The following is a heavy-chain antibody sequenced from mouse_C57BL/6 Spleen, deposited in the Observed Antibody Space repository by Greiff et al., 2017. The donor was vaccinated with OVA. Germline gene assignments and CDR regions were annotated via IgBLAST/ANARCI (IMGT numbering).Heavy chain of an antibody. CDR1: GYTFTDYY. CDR3: ARSGGYYSNSHWYFDV. J-gene: IGHJ1*03. CDR2: IGPGSGST. V-gene: IGHV1-77*01. D-gene: IGHD2-5*01. Sequence: VKLMESGAELVKPGASVKISCKASGYTFTDYYINWVKQRPGQGLEWIGKIGPGSGSTYYNEKFKGKATLTADKSSSTAYMQLSSLTSEDSAVYFCARSGGYYSNSHWYFDVWGTGTTVTVSS.